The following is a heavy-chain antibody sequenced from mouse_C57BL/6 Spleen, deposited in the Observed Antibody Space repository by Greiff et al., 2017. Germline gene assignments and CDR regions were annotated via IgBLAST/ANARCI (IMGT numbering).Heavy chain of an antibody. CDR2: KSYDGSN. D-gene: IGHD1-1*02. CDR1: GYSITSGYY. J-gene: IGHJ2*01. Sequence: EVQLKESGPGLVKPSQSLSLTCSVTGYSITSGYYWNWIRQFPGNKLEWMGYKSYDGSNNYNPYLKNRISITRDTSKNQFFLKLNSVTTEDTATYYCARADYGFDYWGQGTTLTVSS. V-gene: IGHV3-6*01. CDR3: ARADYGFDY.